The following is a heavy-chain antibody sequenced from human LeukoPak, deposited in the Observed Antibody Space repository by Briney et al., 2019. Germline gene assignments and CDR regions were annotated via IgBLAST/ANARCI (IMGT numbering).Heavy chain of an antibody. CDR3: ARVRAAYYDSSGYSR. Sequence: ASVKVSCKASGYTFTGYYMHWVRQAPGQGLEWMGWINPNSGGTNYAQKFQGRVTMTRDTSISTAYMELSRLRSDDTAVYYCARVRAAYYDSSGYSRWGQGTLVTVSS. D-gene: IGHD3-22*01. J-gene: IGHJ4*02. CDR2: INPNSGGT. V-gene: IGHV1-2*02. CDR1: GYTFTGYY.